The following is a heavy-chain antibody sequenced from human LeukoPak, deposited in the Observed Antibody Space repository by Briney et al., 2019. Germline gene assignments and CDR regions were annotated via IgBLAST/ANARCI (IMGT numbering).Heavy chain of an antibody. J-gene: IGHJ4*02. V-gene: IGHV3-48*01. D-gene: IGHD3-9*01. CDR3: ARWGNYDVSTPYYGLY. CDR1: GFTFSRYS. Sequence: PGGSLRLSCAASGFTFSRYSMTWVRQAPGKGLEWVSFISSSSGTIHYADSVRGRFIISRDNAKNSLYLQMNSLRAEDTAVYYCARWGNYDVSTPYYGLYWGQGILVTVSS. CDR2: ISSSSGTI.